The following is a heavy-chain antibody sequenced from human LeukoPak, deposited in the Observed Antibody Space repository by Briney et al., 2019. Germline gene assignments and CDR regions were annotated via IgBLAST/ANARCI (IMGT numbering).Heavy chain of an antibody. CDR2: IRSQAYRGTT. D-gene: IGHD5-18*01. CDR1: GFTFGDHA. CDR3: TRGPIHLWLYDGTDV. J-gene: IGHJ6*02. Sequence: GGPLRLSCTASGFTFGDHAMSWVRQAPGKGLEWVGFIRSQAYRGTTEYAASVKGRFIISRDDSKSIVYLQMSSLIVEDTAVYFCTRGPIHLWLYDGTDVWGQGTTVIVSS. V-gene: IGHV3-49*04.